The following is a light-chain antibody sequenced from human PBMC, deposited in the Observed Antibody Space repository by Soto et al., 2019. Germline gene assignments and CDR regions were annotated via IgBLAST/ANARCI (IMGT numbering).Light chain of an antibody. CDR1: SSYVGGYNY. CDR3: SSYTSSTAYV. J-gene: IGLJ1*01. V-gene: IGLV2-14*01. Sequence: QSALTQPASVSGSPGQSITISCTGTSSYVGGYNYVSWYQLHPGKAPNLIIYEVSTRPSGVSNRFSGSKSGNTASLTISGLQAEDEADYYCSSYTSSTAYVFGTGTKVTVL. CDR2: EVS.